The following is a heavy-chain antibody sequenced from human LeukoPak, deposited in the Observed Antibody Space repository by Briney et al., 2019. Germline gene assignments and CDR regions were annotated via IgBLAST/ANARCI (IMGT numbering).Heavy chain of an antibody. D-gene: IGHD3-3*01. J-gene: IGHJ4*02. Sequence: HPSETLSLTCTVSGGSISSSSYYWGWIRQPPGKGLEWIGSIYYSGSTYYNPSLKSRVTISVDTSKNQFSLKLSSVTAADTAVYYCARRLLEWFNPLHFDYWGQGTLVTVSS. CDR2: IYYSGST. CDR1: GGSISSSSYY. V-gene: IGHV4-39*01. CDR3: ARRLLEWFNPLHFDY.